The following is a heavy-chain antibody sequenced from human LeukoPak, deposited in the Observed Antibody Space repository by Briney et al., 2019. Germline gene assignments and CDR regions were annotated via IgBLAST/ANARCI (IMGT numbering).Heavy chain of an antibody. Sequence: PGGSLRLSCAASGFTFSSYAMHWVRQAPGKGLEWVAVISYDGSNKYYADSVKGRFTISRDNSKNTLYLQMNSLRAEDTAVYYCAKDVGTVTTFDPWGQGTLVTVSS. CDR3: AKDVGTVTTFDP. J-gene: IGHJ5*02. CDR1: GFTFSSYA. D-gene: IGHD4-17*01. V-gene: IGHV3-30*04. CDR2: ISYDGSNK.